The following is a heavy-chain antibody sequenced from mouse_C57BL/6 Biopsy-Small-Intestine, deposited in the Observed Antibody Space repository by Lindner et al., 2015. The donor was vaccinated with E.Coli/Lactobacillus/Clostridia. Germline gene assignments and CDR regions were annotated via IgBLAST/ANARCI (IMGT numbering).Heavy chain of an antibody. CDR1: GYTFTSYD. J-gene: IGHJ2*01. V-gene: IGHV1-85*01. Sequence: VQLQESGPELVKPGASVKLSCKASGYTFTSYDINWVKQRPGQGLEWIGWIYPRDGSTKYTEKFKGKATLTVDTSSSTAYMELHSLTSEDSAVYFCARRAIGWLLYLDYWGQGTTLTVSS. CDR3: ARRAIGWLLYLDY. CDR2: IYPRDGST. D-gene: IGHD2-3*01.